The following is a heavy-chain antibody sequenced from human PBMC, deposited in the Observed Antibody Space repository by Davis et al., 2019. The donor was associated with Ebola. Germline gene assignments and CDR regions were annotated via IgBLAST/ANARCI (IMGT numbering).Heavy chain of an antibody. V-gene: IGHV3-33*06. CDR3: AKEGDYVWGSYHSGYYFDY. CDR1: GFTFSSYG. J-gene: IGHJ4*02. D-gene: IGHD3-16*02. Sequence: GESLKISCAASGFTFSSYGMHWVRQAPGKGLEWVAVIWYDGSNKYYADSVKGRFTISRDNSKNTLYLQMNSLRAEDTAVYYCAKEGDYVWGSYHSGYYFDYWGQGTLVTVSS. CDR2: IWYDGSNK.